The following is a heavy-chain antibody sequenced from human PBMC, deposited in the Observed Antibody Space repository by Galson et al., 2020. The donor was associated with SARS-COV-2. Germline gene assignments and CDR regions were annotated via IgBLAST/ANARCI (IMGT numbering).Heavy chain of an antibody. CDR3: ARDRIASSGSRLDP. CDR1: GFPFRNYA. J-gene: IGHJ5*02. D-gene: IGHD3-10*01. V-gene: IGHV3-30*04. CDR2: NSFDGNND. Sequence: GESLKISCAASGFPFRNYAMHWVRQAPGKGLEWVAVNSFDGNNDYYADSVRGRFTVSRDNSKNTLFLQMSSLRNEDTAVYYCARDRIASSGSRLDPWGQGALVTVSS.